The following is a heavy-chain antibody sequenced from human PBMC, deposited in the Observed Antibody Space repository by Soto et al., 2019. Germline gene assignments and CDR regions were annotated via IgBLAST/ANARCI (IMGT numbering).Heavy chain of an antibody. CDR1: EFTFSNYG. CDR2: ISYTGSTI. Sequence: GGSLRLSCVGSEFTFSNYGMNWVRQAPGKGLEWVSYISYTGSTIYYADSVRGRFTISRDNSKNSLYLQMNSLRAEDTAVYYCARGLRNYYDRSGLHYWGQGTLVTVSS. D-gene: IGHD3-22*01. CDR3: ARGLRNYYDRSGLHY. V-gene: IGHV3-48*03. J-gene: IGHJ4*02.